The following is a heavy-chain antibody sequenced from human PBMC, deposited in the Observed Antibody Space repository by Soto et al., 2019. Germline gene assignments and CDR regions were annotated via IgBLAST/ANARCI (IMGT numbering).Heavy chain of an antibody. D-gene: IGHD3-22*01. CDR3: ARSDYDSSGYSDY. CDR2: IYYSGST. Sequence: ILCLRCTVAWGTISSVGYCRSMIRQHPGKGLEWIGYIYYSGSTYYNPSLKSRVTISVDTSKNQFSLKLSSVTAADTAVYYCARSDYDSSGYSDYWGQGTLVTVSS. V-gene: IGHV4-31*03. J-gene: IGHJ4*02. CDR1: WGTISSVGYC.